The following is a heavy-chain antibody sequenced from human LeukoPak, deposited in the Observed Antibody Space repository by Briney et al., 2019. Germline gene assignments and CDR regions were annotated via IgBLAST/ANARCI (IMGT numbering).Heavy chain of an antibody. CDR2: ISSSGSTI. J-gene: IGHJ6*04. CDR3: AELGITMIGGV. CDR1: GFTFSTYE. D-gene: IGHD3-10*02. Sequence: GGSLRLSCAASGFTFSTYEMTWVRQSPGKGLEWVSYISSSGSTIYYADSVKGRFTISRDNARNSLYLQMNSLRAEDTAVYYCAELGITMIGGVWGKGTTVTISS. V-gene: IGHV3-48*03.